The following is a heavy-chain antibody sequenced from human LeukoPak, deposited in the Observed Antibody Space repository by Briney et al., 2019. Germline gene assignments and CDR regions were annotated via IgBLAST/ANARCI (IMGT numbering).Heavy chain of an antibody. V-gene: IGHV4-4*07. CDR2: IYTSGST. D-gene: IGHD5-12*01. CDR3: ARDGGSGYLGPIDY. CDR1: GGSISSYY. J-gene: IGHJ4*02. Sequence: SETLSLTCTVSGGSISSYYWSWIRQPAGMGLEWIGRIYTSGSTNYNPSLKSRVTMSVDTSKNQFSLKLSSVTAADTAVYYCARDGGSGYLGPIDYWGQGTLVTVSS.